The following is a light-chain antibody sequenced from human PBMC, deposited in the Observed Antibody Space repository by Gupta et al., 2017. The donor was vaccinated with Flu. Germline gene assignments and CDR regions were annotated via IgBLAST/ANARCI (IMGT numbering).Light chain of an antibody. J-gene: IGLJ3*02. CDR2: DNN. CDR3: GTSDSSPGGLV. Sequence: KVTISCSGSSSNIGNNYVSWYQQLPGTAPKLLIYDNNKRPSGIPDRFVGSMSESSATLGITGRQTGGEADDYCGTSDSSPGGLVFGGGTKLTVL. CDR1: SSNIGNNY. V-gene: IGLV1-51*02.